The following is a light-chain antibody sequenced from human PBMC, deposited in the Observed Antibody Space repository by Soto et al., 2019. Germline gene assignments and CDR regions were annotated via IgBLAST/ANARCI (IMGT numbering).Light chain of an antibody. CDR3: QQSYTTPRT. V-gene: IGKV1-39*01. Sequence: DIQMTQPPSSLSASVGDRVTITRRASQSISSDLNWYQQKPGKAPKVLLYGASTLQSGVPSRFSGSGSGTDFTLTISSLQPEDFATYYCQQSYTTPRTFGQGTKVDIK. CDR2: GAS. J-gene: IGKJ1*01. CDR1: QSISSD.